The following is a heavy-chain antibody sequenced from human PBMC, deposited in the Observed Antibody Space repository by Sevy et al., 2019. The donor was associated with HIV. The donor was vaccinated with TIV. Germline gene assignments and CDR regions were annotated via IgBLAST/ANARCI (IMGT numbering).Heavy chain of an antibody. CDR1: GGSISSYF. CDR3: ARDSTTRPRVLDY. J-gene: IGHJ4*02. V-gene: IGHV4-59*01. D-gene: IGHD1-1*01. CDR2: IYFTGNT. Sequence: SETLSLTCSVSGGSISSYFWTCVRQSPGKGLEWIGNIYFTGNTDYSPALKSRVILSLDTSKSQFSLTLKSVTAADTAIYFCARDSTTRPRVLDYWGQGTLVTVSS.